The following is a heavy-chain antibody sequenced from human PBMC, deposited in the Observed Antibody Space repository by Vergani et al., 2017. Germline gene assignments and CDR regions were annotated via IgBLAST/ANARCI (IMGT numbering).Heavy chain of an antibody. CDR3: AKDRGPSYYYGSGALDY. J-gene: IGHJ4*02. CDR2: ISGSGGST. D-gene: IGHD3-10*01. V-gene: IGHV3-23*01. CDR1: GFTFSSYA. Sequence: EVQLLESGGGLVQPGGSLRLSCAASGFTFSSYAMSWVRQAPGKGLEWVSAISGSGGSTYYADSVKGRFTISRDNSKNTLYLQMNSLRAEDTAVYYCAKDRGPSYYYGSGALDYWGQGTLVTVSS.